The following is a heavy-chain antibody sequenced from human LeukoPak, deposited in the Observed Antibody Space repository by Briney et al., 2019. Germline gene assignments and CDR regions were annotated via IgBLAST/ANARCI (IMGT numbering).Heavy chain of an antibody. CDR3: AKARGEQNGGSNY. Sequence: GGSLRLSCAASGFIFSSYAMSWVRQAPGRGLEWVSSISGSGGSIYYADSVKGRFTISRDNSKNTLYLQMNSLRAEDTAVYYCAKARGEQNGGSNYWGQGTQVIVSS. J-gene: IGHJ4*02. CDR2: ISGSGGSI. CDR1: GFIFSSYA. D-gene: IGHD2-15*01. V-gene: IGHV3-23*01.